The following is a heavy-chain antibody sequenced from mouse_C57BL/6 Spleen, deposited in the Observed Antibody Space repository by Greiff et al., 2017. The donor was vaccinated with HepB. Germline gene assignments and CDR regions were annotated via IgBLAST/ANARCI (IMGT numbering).Heavy chain of an antibody. CDR1: GYTFTDYY. CDR2: IYPGSGNT. CDR3: ARDGNYFDY. Sequence: QVHVKQSGAELVRPGASVKLSCKASGYTFTDYYINWVKQRPGQGLEWIARIYPGSGNTYYNEKFKGKATLTAETSSSTAYMQLSSLTSEDSAVYFCARDGNYFDYWGQGTTLTVSS. V-gene: IGHV1-76*01. J-gene: IGHJ2*01. D-gene: IGHD2-1*01.